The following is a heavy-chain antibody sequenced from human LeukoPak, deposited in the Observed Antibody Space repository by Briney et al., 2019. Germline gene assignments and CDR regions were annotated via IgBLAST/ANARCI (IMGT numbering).Heavy chain of an antibody. CDR1: GFTFSSYA. Sequence: GGSLRLSCATSGFTFSSYAMNWVRQAPGKGLECVSFISTSGDFTYYAASVKGRFTVSRDNSKNTLYLQMSSLRADDTAVYYCAGCSGGSCYSRGKYGVDVWGQGTTVIVSS. J-gene: IGHJ6*02. V-gene: IGHV3-23*01. CDR2: ISTSGDFT. CDR3: AGCSGGSCYSRGKYGVDV. D-gene: IGHD2-15*01.